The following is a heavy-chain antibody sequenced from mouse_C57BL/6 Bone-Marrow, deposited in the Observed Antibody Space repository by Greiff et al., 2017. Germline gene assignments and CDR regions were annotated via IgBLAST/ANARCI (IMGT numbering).Heavy chain of an antibody. V-gene: IGHV1-55*01. CDR1: GYTFTSYW. J-gene: IGHJ4*01. D-gene: IGHD2-3*01. Sequence: QVQLQQPGAELVKPGASVKMSCKASGYTFTSYWITWVKQRPGHGLEWIGDIYPGSGSTNYNEKFKSKATLTVDTSSSTAYMQLSSLTSEDSAVYYCAREDDGDYLYYAMDYWGQGTSVTVSS. CDR2: IYPGSGST. CDR3: AREDDGDYLYYAMDY.